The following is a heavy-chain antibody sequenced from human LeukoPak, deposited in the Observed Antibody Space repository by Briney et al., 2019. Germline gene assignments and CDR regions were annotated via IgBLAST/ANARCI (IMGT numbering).Heavy chain of an antibody. V-gene: IGHV3-43*01. D-gene: IGHD3-9*01. CDR3: AKDLLPYDILTGPDY. CDR1: GFTFDDYT. J-gene: IGHJ4*02. Sequence: GGSLRLSCAASGFTFDDYTMHWVRQAPGKGLEWVSLISWDGGSTYYAGSVKGRFTISRDNSKNSLYLQMNSLRTEDTALYYCAKDLLPYDILTGPDYWGQGTLVTVSS. CDR2: ISWDGGST.